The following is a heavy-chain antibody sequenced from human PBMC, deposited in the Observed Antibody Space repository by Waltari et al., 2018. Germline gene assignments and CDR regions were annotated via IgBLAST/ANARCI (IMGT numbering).Heavy chain of an antibody. CDR1: GGSIRSSSYY. D-gene: IGHD6-13*01. J-gene: IGHJ4*02. CDR3: ARTAAAGTFDY. CDR2: IYYSGST. V-gene: IGHV4-39*01. Sequence: QLQLQESGPGLVKPSETLSLTCTVSGGSIRSSSYYWGWIRQPPGKGLEWIGSIYYSGSTYYNPSLKSRVTISVDTSKNQFSLKLSSVTAADTAVYYCARTAAAGTFDYWGQGTLVTVSS.